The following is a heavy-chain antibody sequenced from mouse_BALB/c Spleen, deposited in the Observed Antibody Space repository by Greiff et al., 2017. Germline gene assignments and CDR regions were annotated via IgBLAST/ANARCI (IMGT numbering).Heavy chain of an antibody. J-gene: IGHJ2*01. V-gene: IGHV1-14*01. D-gene: IGHD2-4*01. CDR2: INPYNDGT. Sequence: EVQLQQSGPELVKPGASVKMSCKASGYTFTSYVMHWVKQKPGQGLEWIGYINPYNDGTKYNEKFKGKATLTSDKSSSTAYMELSSLTSEDSAVYYCARFPIYYDYEGFDYWGQGTTLTVSS. CDR3: ARFPIYYDYEGFDY. CDR1: GYTFTSYV.